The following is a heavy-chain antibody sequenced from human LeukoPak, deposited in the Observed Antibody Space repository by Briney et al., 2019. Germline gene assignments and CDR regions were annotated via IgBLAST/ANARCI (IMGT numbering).Heavy chain of an antibody. CDR3: ARDRRPLLLWFGESPHGFDP. D-gene: IGHD3-10*01. CDR2: INPSGGST. V-gene: IGHV1-46*01. Sequence: ASVKVSCKASGYTFTSYYMHWVRQAPGQGLEWMGIINPSGGSTSYAQKFQGRVTMTRDTFTSTVYMELSSLRSEDTAVYYCARDRRPLLLWFGESPHGFDPWGQGTLVTVSS. J-gene: IGHJ5*02. CDR1: GYTFTSYY.